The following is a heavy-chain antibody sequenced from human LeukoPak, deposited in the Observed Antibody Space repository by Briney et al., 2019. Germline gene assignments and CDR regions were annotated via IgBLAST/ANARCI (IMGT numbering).Heavy chain of an antibody. CDR2: IIPIFGTA. CDR3: ARTIYSSSCPDY. D-gene: IGHD6-13*01. V-gene: IGHV1-69*06. J-gene: IGHJ4*02. CDR1: GGTFSSYA. Sequence: GASVKVSCKASGGTFSSYAISWVRQAPGQGLEWMGGIIPIFGTANYAQKFQGRVTITADKSTSTAYMELSSLRSDDTAVYYCARTIYSSSCPDYWGQGTLVTVSS.